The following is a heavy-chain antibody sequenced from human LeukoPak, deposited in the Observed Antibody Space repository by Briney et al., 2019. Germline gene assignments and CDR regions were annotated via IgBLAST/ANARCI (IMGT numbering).Heavy chain of an antibody. J-gene: IGHJ1*01. CDR1: GFTFSDYY. CDR3: ARSIAAAGPNAEYFQH. CDR2: IKQDGSEK. D-gene: IGHD6-13*01. V-gene: IGHV3-7*01. Sequence: GGSLRLSCAASGFTFSDYYMSWIRQAPGKGLEWVANIKQDGSEKYYVDSVKGRFTISRDNAKNSLYLQMNSLRAEDTAVYYCARSIAAAGPNAEYFQHWGQGTLVTVSS.